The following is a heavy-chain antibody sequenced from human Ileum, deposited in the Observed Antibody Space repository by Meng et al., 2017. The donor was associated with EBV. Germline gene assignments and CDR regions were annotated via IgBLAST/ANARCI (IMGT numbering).Heavy chain of an antibody. D-gene: IGHD3/OR15-3a*01. J-gene: IGHJ4*02. CDR1: GFTFSNSW. CDR2: IDTDGSTT. Sequence: GHLVESGGGLVHPGGSRRLSCARSGFTFSNSWMHWLRQAPGKGLVWVSHIDTDGSTTNYAGSVKGRFTISRDNAKNTLSLQMNSLRVEDTAVYYCVRGGLGPWYWGQGTLVTVSS. V-gene: IGHV3-74*01. CDR3: VRGGLGPWY.